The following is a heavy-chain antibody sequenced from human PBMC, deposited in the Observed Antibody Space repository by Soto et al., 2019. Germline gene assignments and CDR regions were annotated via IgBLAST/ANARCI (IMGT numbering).Heavy chain of an antibody. V-gene: IGHV3-66*01. CDR3: ARDRTGYYYYYMDV. J-gene: IGHJ6*03. Sequence: EVQLVESGGGLVQPGGSLRLSCAASGFTVSSNYMSWVRQAPGKGLEWVSVIYSGGSTYYADSVKGRFTISRDNSKNTLYLQMNSLRAEDTAVYYCARDRTGYYYYYMDVWGKGTTVTVSS. CDR2: IYSGGST. CDR1: GFTVSSNY.